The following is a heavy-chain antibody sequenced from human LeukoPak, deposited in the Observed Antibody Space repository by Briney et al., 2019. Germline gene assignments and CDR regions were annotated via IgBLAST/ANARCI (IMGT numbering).Heavy chain of an antibody. V-gene: IGHV1-2*02. J-gene: IGHJ4*02. D-gene: IGHD4-17*01. CDR3: SRGTPVDYGDFDA. Sequence: GASVKVSCKASGYPFTGYCMHWVRQASGQGLEWMGWINPSSGDTNYARRFQGRVTMTRDRSITTAYMELSSLTSDDTAVYYCSRGTPVDYGDFDAWGQGTQVTVSS. CDR2: INPSSGDT. CDR1: GYPFTGYC.